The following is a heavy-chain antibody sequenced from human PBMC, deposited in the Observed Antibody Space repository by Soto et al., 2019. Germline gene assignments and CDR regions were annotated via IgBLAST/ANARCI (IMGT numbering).Heavy chain of an antibody. CDR1: GGSISSSSYY. V-gene: IGHV4-39*01. J-gene: IGHJ6*03. Sequence: SETLSLTCTVSGGSISSSSYYWGWIRQPPGKGLEWIGSIYYSGSTYYNPSLKSRATISVDTSKNQFSLKLSSVAAADTAVYYCARVGGDYSNSYYMDVWGKGTTVTVSS. D-gene: IGHD4-4*01. CDR3: ARVGGDYSNSYYMDV. CDR2: IYYSGST.